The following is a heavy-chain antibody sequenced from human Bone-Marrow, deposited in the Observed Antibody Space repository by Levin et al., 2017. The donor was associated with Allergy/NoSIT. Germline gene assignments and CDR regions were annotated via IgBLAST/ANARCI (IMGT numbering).Heavy chain of an antibody. Sequence: GESLKISCKASGYTFTGYYMHWVRQAPGQGLEWMGWINPNSGGTNYAQKFQGRVTMTRDTSISTAYMELSRLRSDDTAVYYCARRPFSIAAAGIVWFDPWGQGTLVTVSS. CDR1: GYTFTGYY. CDR3: ARRPFSIAAAGIVWFDP. V-gene: IGHV1-2*02. CDR2: INPNSGGT. D-gene: IGHD6-13*01. J-gene: IGHJ5*02.